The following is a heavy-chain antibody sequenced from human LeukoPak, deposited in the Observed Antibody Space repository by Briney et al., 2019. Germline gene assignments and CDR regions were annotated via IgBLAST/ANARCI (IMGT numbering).Heavy chain of an antibody. V-gene: IGHV4-34*01. CDR3: ARGLRFDY. CDR2: INHSGST. CDR1: GGSFSGYY. Sequence: PSETLSLTCAVYGGSFSGYYWSWIRQPPGKGLEWIGEINHSGSTNYNPSLKSRVTISVDTSKNRFSLKLSSVTAADTAVYYCARGLRFDYWGQGTLVTVSS. J-gene: IGHJ4*02. D-gene: IGHD3-3*01.